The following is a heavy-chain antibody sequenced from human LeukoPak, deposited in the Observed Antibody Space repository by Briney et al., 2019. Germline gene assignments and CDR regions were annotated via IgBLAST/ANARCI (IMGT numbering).Heavy chain of an antibody. V-gene: IGHV3-21*01. J-gene: IGHJ4*02. CDR2: ISSSSSYI. CDR1: GFTFSNYS. CDR3: ARDAPDLDY. Sequence: PGGSLRLSCAASGFTFSNYSMNWVRQAPGKGLEWVSSISSSSSYIYYADSVKGRFTISRDNAKSSLYLQMHSLRVEDTAIYYCARDAPDLDYWGQGTLVTVSS.